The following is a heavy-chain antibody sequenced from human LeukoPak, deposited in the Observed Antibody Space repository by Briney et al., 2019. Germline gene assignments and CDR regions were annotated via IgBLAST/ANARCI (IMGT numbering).Heavy chain of an antibody. CDR1: EFTFSNYW. Sequence: GGSLRLSCAASEFTFSNYWMSWVRQAPGKGLEWVANIKQDGSEKYYLDSVKGRFTISRDNAKQSLYLQMNSLRAEDTAVYFCARGYCIGGSCYAFDIWGQGTMVPVSS. J-gene: IGHJ3*02. V-gene: IGHV3-7*04. CDR2: IKQDGSEK. D-gene: IGHD2-15*01. CDR3: ARGYCIGGSCYAFDI.